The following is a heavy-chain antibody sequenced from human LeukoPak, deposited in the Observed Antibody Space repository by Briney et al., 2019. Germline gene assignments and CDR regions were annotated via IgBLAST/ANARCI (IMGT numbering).Heavy chain of an antibody. Sequence: SGGSLRLSCAASGFTFSSYAMSWVRQAPGKGLEWVSAISGSGGSTYYADSVKGRFTISRDNSKNTLYLQMNSLRAEDTAVYYCAKVSFLGVVVVAATLDYWGQGTLVTVSS. CDR2: ISGSGGST. CDR1: GFTFSSYA. V-gene: IGHV3-23*01. D-gene: IGHD2-15*01. J-gene: IGHJ4*02. CDR3: AKVSFLGVVVVAATLDY.